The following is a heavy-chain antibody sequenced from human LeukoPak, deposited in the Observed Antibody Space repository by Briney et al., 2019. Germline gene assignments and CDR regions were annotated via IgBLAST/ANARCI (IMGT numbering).Heavy chain of an antibody. CDR1: GFTFSSYG. V-gene: IGHV3-30*18. D-gene: IGHD4-17*01. Sequence: GRSLRLSCAASGFTFSSYGMHWVRQAPGKGLEWVAVISYDGSNRYYADSVKGRFTISRDNSKNTLYLQMNSLRAEDTAVYYCAKVPHGDYAVDYWGQGTLVTVSS. CDR2: ISYDGSNR. J-gene: IGHJ4*02. CDR3: AKVPHGDYAVDY.